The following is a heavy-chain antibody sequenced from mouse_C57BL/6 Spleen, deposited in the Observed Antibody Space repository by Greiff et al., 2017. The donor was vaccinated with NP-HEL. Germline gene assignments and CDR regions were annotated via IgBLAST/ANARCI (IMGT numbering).Heavy chain of an antibody. D-gene: IGHD1-1*01. V-gene: IGHV10-1*01. CDR1: GFSFNTYA. CDR3: VRHGNYYGSSYGWYFDV. CDR2: IRSKSNNYAT. J-gene: IGHJ1*03. Sequence: EVQLVESGGGLVQPKGSLKLSCAASGFSFNTYAMNWVRQAPGKGLEWVARIRSKSNNYATYYADSVKDRFTISRDDSESMLYLQMNNLKTEDTAMYYCVRHGNYYGSSYGWYFDVWGTGTTVTVSS.